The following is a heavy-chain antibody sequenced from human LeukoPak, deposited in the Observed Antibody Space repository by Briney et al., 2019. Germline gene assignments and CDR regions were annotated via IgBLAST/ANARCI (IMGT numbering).Heavy chain of an antibody. CDR3: ARDGSGPGDY. CDR1: VYTFSSYF. CDR2: FNPSSDTT. V-gene: IGHV1-46*01. Sequence: ASVNVSCKASVYTFSSYFMNWVRQAPGQGLEWMGIFNPSSDTTTYAQKFQARITMTRDTSTSTVYMELSNLRSDDTAVYFCARDGSGPGDYWGQGTLVTVSS. D-gene: IGHD6-19*01. J-gene: IGHJ4*02.